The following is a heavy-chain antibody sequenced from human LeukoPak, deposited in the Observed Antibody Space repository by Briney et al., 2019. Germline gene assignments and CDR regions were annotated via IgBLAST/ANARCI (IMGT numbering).Heavy chain of an antibody. J-gene: IGHJ3*02. CDR3: TPELGAADDSDI. CDR1: GFTFSSYG. V-gene: IGHV3-23*01. D-gene: IGHD1-26*01. Sequence: PGGSLRLSCAASGFTFSSYGMSWVRQAPGKGLEWVSAISGSGGSTYYADSVKGRFTISRDNSKNTLYLQMNSLKTEDTAVYYCTPELGAADDSDIWGQGTMVTVSS. CDR2: ISGSGGST.